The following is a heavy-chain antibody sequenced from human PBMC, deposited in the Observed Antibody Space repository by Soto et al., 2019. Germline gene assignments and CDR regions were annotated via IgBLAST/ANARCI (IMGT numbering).Heavy chain of an antibody. V-gene: IGHV3-13*01. CDR3: ARGDERLYDYGMDV. D-gene: IGHD2-21*02. J-gene: IGHJ6*02. Sequence: EVQLVESGGGLVQPGGSLRLSCAASGFTFSRFDMHWVRQATGKSLEWVSAIGSAGDTYYSDCVRGRFTISRGNARNSLYLQMNSLRAADTAVYYCARGDERLYDYGMDVWGQGTTVTVSS. CDR1: GFTFSRFD. CDR2: IGSAGDT.